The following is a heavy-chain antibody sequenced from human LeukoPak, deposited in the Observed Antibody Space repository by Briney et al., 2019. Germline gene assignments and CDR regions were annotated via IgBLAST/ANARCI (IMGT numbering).Heavy chain of an antibody. CDR2: IYYSGTT. CDR1: GGSISSYY. V-gene: IGHV4-59*01. D-gene: IGHD4-23*01. CDR3: ARWYQYYFDY. J-gene: IGHJ4*02. Sequence: PSETLSLTCTVSGGSISSYYWSWIRQPPGKGLEWIGYIYYSGTTNYNPSLKSRVTISVDTSKNQFSLKLSSVTAADTAVYYCARWYQYYFDYWGQGTLVTVSS.